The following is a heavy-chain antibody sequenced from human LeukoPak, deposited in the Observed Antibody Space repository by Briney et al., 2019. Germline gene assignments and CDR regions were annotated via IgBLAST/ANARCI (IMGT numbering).Heavy chain of an antibody. D-gene: IGHD4-17*01. V-gene: IGHV4-39*01. J-gene: IGHJ3*02. CDR2: IYFSGTT. CDR1: GGSIDKNSYY. Sequence: SETLSPTCTVSGGSIDKNSYYWGWVRQPPGKGLEWIASIYFSGTTYYKASLKSRLTISIDTSKNHSSLRLTSVTAVDTAVYYCARHTGYGDYVVFDIWGQGTMVTVSS. CDR3: ARHTGYGDYVVFDI.